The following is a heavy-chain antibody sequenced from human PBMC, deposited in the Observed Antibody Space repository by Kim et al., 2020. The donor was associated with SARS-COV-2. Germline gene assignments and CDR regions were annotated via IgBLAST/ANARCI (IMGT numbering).Heavy chain of an antibody. Sequence: SETLSLTCTVSGGSISSYYWSWIRQPPGTGLEWVGIVYYSYSSNSNPTLTRQIPISVFTSKYQFHLSLSSMTAAATAAAYCACARHALLSSATSYNYYY. CDR3: ACARHALLSSATSYNYYY. V-gene: IGHV4-59*01. CDR1: GGSISSYY. D-gene: IGHD5-12*01. J-gene: IGHJ6*03. CDR2: VYYSYSS.